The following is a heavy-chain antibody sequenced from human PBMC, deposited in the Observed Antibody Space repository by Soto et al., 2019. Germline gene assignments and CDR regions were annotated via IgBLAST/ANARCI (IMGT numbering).Heavy chain of an antibody. CDR2: IYSGGDT. Sequence: GGSLRLTCAASGFTDPSNYMSWVRQAPGKGPDWVSVIYSGGDTNYADSVRGRFNVSRVNSKNTLFRQMNNLRAEDTAVYYCARGVGWLVNAFDIWGQGTMVTVAS. V-gene: IGHV3-53*01. CDR1: GFTDPSNY. J-gene: IGHJ3*02. CDR3: ARGVGWLVNAFDI. D-gene: IGHD3-22*01.